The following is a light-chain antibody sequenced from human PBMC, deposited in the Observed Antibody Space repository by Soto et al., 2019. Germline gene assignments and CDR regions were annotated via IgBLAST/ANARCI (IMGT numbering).Light chain of an antibody. CDR1: QSVSSSY. V-gene: IGKV3D-20*02. CDR3: QRFNRWPLS. CDR2: GAS. J-gene: IGKJ4*01. Sequence: IVMTQSPAILSVSPGERATLSCRASQSVSSSYLAWYQQKPGQAPRLLIYGASSRATGIPDRFSGSGSGTDFTLTISRLEPEDFGVYYCQRFNRWPLSFGGGTKVDVK.